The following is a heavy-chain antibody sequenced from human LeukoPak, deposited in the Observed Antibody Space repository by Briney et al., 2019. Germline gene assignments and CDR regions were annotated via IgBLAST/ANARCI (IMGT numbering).Heavy chain of an antibody. CDR1: GGSFSGYY. D-gene: IGHD3-9*01. CDR2: INHSGST. Sequence: SETLSLTCAVYGGSFSGYYWSWIRQPPGKGLEWIGEINHSGSTNYNPSLKSRVTISVDTSKNQFSLKLSSVTAADTAVYYCARHGGPTYYDILTRNWFDPWGQGTLVTVSS. J-gene: IGHJ5*02. V-gene: IGHV4-34*01. CDR3: ARHGGPTYYDILTRNWFDP.